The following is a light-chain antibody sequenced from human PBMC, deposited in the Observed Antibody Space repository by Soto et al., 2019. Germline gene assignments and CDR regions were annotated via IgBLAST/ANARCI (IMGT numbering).Light chain of an antibody. V-gene: IGKV3-20*01. CDR1: QSVFSSD. Sequence: EIVLTQSPGTLSLSPGEIATLSCRASQSVFSSDLGWYQQKPGKAPRLLIYRASNRATGIPDRFSGSGSGTDFTLTISRLELEDFAVYYCQHYGDSPPTWTFGQGTRVDVK. CDR3: QHYGDSPPTWT. J-gene: IGKJ1*01. CDR2: RAS.